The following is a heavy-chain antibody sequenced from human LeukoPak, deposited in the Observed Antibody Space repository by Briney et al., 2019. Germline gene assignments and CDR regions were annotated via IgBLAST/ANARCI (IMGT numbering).Heavy chain of an antibody. Sequence: PGGSLRLSCAASGFTFSSYSMNWVRQAPGKGLEWVSSISSSSSYIYYADSVKGRFTISRDNAKNSLYLQMNSLRAEDTAVYYCARGGRASWDNWFDPWGRGTLVTVSS. CDR2: ISSSSSYI. V-gene: IGHV3-21*01. CDR3: ARGGRASWDNWFDP. J-gene: IGHJ5*02. CDR1: GFTFSSYS. D-gene: IGHD2-2*01.